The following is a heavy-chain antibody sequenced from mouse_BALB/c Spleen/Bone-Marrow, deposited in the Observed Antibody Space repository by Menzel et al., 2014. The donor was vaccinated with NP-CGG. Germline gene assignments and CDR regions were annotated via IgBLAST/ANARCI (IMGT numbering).Heavy chain of an antibody. J-gene: IGHJ4*01. CDR2: INSSSGYT. V-gene: IGHV1-4*01. Sequence: VQLQESGAELARPGASVKMSCKASGHTFTNYTMHWVKQRPGQGLEWIGYINSSSGYTNYNQKFKDTATLTADKSSSTAYMQLSSLTSADSAVYYCARGKTGFYGMDYWGQGASVTVSS. D-gene: IGHD4-1*01. CDR1: GHTFTNYT. CDR3: ARGKTGFYGMDY.